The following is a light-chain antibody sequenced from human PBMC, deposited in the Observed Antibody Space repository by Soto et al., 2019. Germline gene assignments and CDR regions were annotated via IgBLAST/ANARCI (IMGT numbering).Light chain of an antibody. CDR2: KAS. V-gene: IGKV1-5*03. CDR1: QSISSW. Sequence: DIQMTQSPSTLSASVGDRVTITCRASQSISSWLAWYQQKPGKAPKLLIYKASSLESGVPSRFSGSGSGTEFTLTISSLQPDDFATYYCQHWSTFGQGTKLEIK. J-gene: IGKJ2*01. CDR3: QHWST.